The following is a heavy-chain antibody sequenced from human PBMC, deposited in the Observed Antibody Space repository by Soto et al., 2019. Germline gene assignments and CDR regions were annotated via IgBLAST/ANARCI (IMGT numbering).Heavy chain of an antibody. J-gene: IGHJ6*03. D-gene: IGHD3-3*01. CDR1: GCTCSGSD. Sequence: GGAVRRTCVASGCTCSGSDMHWVRQASGKGLEWVGRIRSKGNNYATAYGASLKGRFTISRDDSKNTAYLQMNSLNTEDTAVYYCSRQASDFWSGKPQYYMDVWGKGTTVTVSS. V-gene: IGHV3-73*01. CDR3: SRQASDFWSGKPQYYMDV. CDR2: IRSKGNNYAT.